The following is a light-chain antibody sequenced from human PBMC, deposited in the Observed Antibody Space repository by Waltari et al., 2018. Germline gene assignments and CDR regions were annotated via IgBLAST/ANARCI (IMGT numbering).Light chain of an antibody. CDR3: TSYAGSNNLL. V-gene: IGLV2-8*01. CDR2: EVS. Sequence: QSALTQPPSASGSPGQSVTISCTGTSSDVGTYNYVSWYQQHPDKAPKLMIYEVSKRPSGVRDRCAGAKSGNAASLTVSGLQADDEADYYCTSYAGSNNLLFGGGTKLTVL. CDR1: SSDVGTYNY. J-gene: IGLJ2*01.